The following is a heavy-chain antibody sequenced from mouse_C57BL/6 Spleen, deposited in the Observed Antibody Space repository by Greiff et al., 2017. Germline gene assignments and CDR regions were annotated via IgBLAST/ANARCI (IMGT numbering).Heavy chain of an antibody. V-gene: IGHV2-5*01. CDR2: IWRGGST. J-gene: IGHJ1*03. CDR1: GFSLTSYG. CDR3: AKSGDGRSFQWYFDV. Sequence: QVQLKESGPGLVQPSQSLSITCTVSGFSLTSYGVHWVRQSPGKGLEWLGVIWRGGSTDYNAAFMSRLSITKDNSKSQVFFKMNSLQADDTAIYYCAKSGDGRSFQWYFDVWGTETTVTVSS. D-gene: IGHD1-1*01.